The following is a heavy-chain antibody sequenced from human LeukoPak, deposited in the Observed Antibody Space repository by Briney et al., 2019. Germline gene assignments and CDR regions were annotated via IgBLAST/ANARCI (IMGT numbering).Heavy chain of an antibody. J-gene: IGHJ5*02. CDR2: ISSDGSNK. CDR1: GFTFSSYS. CDR3: ARDALITFGGVIVTPNWFDP. D-gene: IGHD3-16*02. Sequence: WRTLRLSCTASGFTFSSYSMHWVRQAPGKGLEWAAVISSDGSNKYYADSVKGRFTISRDNSKNTLYLQMNSLRAEDTAVYYCARDALITFGGVIVTPNWFDPWGQGTLVTVSS. V-gene: IGHV3-30*01.